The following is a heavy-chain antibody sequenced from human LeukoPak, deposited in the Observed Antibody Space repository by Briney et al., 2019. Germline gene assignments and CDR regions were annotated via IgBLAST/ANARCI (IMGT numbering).Heavy chain of an antibody. Sequence: ASVKVSCKASGYTFTGYGISWVRQAPGQGLEWMGWISAYNGDTNYAQKLQGRVTMTTDTSTSTAYMELRSLRSDDTAVYYCARGSGRPNSYYYYMDVWGKGTTVTISS. J-gene: IGHJ6*03. CDR3: ARGSGRPNSYYYYMDV. V-gene: IGHV1-18*01. CDR2: ISAYNGDT. CDR1: GYTFTGYG. D-gene: IGHD3-10*01.